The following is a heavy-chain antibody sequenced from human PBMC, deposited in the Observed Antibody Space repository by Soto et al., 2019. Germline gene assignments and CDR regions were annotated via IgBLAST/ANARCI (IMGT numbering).Heavy chain of an antibody. Sequence: QVQLEQSGSEVKKPGASVKVTCKASGYMFYNFGISWVRQAPGQGLEWMGWVSPYNDNTNYAQKFQGRVTMTTDTSTTTVSMELRSLRSDDTAVYYCARLRTSGYYSHFYYGMDVWGQGTTVTVSS. D-gene: IGHD3-22*01. J-gene: IGHJ6*02. CDR2: VSPYNDNT. CDR1: GYMFYNFG. V-gene: IGHV1-18*01. CDR3: ARLRTSGYYSHFYYGMDV.